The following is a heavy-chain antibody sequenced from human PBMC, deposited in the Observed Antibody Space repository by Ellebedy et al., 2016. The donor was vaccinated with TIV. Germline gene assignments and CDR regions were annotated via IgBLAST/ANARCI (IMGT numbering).Heavy chain of an antibody. Sequence: PGGSLRLSCAASGFAVSSNYMTWVRQAPGTGLEWVSLIYSDGNTNYADSVRGRFTISRDSSKNTLYLQMDSLRAEDTAVYYCARNLYGSSGPWGQGTLVTVSS. J-gene: IGHJ5*02. V-gene: IGHV3-53*01. D-gene: IGHD3-22*01. CDR3: ARNLYGSSGP. CDR2: IYSDGNT. CDR1: GFAVSSNY.